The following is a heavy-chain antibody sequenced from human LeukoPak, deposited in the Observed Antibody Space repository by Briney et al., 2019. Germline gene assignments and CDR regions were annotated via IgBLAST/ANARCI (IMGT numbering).Heavy chain of an antibody. CDR2: IDSDGSST. CDR3: ARGTAAEAGIDY. Sequence: GGSLRLSCAASGFTFSSYWMHWVRQAPGKGLVLVSHIDSDGSSTTYGDPAKGRFTISRDNAKNTLYLQMSSLRVDDTAVYYCARGTAAEAGIDYWGQGTLVTVSS. D-gene: IGHD6-13*01. J-gene: IGHJ4*02. V-gene: IGHV3-74*01. CDR1: GFTFSSYW.